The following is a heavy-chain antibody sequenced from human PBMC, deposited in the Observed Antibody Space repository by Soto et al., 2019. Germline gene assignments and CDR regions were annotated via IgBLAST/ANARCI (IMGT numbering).Heavy chain of an antibody. CDR2: VNHSGST. Sequence: PSETLSLTCAVYGGSFSGYYCTWIRQSPGKGLEWIGEVNHSGSTNYNPSLKSRVTISKDTSKNQLSLKLSSVTAADTAVYYCARGGTYYDFWSGDYWGQGTLVTVSS. V-gene: IGHV4-34*01. J-gene: IGHJ4*02. CDR1: GGSFSGYY. D-gene: IGHD3-3*01. CDR3: ARGGTYYDFWSGDY.